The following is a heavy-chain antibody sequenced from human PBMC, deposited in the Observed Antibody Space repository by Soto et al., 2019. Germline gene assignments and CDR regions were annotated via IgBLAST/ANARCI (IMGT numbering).Heavy chain of an antibody. Sequence: HPWGSLRLSCAVSGFNVMSYWMSWVRQAPGKGLEWVASVKEDGSELYYLHSVRGRFSISRDSAGNALHLTMNYLSAEDTGVYFCARDIGFDYVNWGQGIPVTVSS. CDR2: VKEDGSEL. CDR1: GFNVMSYW. V-gene: IGHV3-7*01. J-gene: IGHJ4*02. D-gene: IGHD3-16*01. CDR3: ARDIGFDYVN.